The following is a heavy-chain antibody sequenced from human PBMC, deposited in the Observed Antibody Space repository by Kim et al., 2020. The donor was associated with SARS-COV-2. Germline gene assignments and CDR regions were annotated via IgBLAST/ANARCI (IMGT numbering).Heavy chain of an antibody. CDR3: ARKNVLLWFGELRGVDWFDP. V-gene: IGHV4-39*07. CDR1: GGSISSSSYY. J-gene: IGHJ5*02. D-gene: IGHD3-10*01. CDR2: IYYSGST. Sequence: SETLSLTCTVSGGSISSSSYYWGWIRQPPGKGLEWIGSIYYSGSTYYNPSLKSRVTISVDTSKNQFSLKLSSVTAADTAVYYCARKNVLLWFGELRGVDWFDPWGQGTLVTVSS.